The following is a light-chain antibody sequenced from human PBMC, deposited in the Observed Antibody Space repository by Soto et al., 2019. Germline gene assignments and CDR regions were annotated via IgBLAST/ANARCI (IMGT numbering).Light chain of an antibody. Sequence: DIQMTQSPSSVSASVGDRVTISCRASQTIGKWLAWYQQKPGKAPKLQIYVASNLQNGVPLWFSGSGSETDFTLTITSLQPEDFATYHCQQVNSFPYTCGQGTKLEIK. CDR2: VAS. V-gene: IGKV1-12*01. CDR3: QQVNSFPYT. J-gene: IGKJ2*01. CDR1: QTIGKW.